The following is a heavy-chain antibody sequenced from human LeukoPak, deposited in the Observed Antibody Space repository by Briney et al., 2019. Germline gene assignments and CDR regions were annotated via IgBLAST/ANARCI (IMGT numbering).Heavy chain of an antibody. CDR3: AKDEPEWELLFLFDY. CDR1: GFTFSSYT. V-gene: IGHV3-23*01. D-gene: IGHD1-26*01. J-gene: IGHJ4*02. CDR2: ISGSGGST. Sequence: GGSLRLSCAASGFTFSSYTMMWVRQAPGKGLEWVSAISGSGGSTYYADSVKGRFTISRDNSKNTLYLQMNSLRAEDTAVYYCAKDEPEWELLFLFDYWGQGTLVTVSS.